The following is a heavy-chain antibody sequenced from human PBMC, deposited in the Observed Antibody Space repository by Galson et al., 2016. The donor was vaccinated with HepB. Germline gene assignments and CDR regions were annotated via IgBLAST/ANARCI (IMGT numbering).Heavy chain of an antibody. D-gene: IGHD4-17*01. CDR2: INQDGIEK. J-gene: IGHJ5*02. CDR1: GFTFSSYW. V-gene: IGHV3-7*01. Sequence: SLRLSCATSGFTFSSYWMTWVRQAPGKGLEWVAIINQDGIEKYYVGSVEGRFTISRDNAKKSLYLQMDTLRAEDTAVHYCARSGEPSWGQGTLVTVSS. CDR3: ARSGEPS.